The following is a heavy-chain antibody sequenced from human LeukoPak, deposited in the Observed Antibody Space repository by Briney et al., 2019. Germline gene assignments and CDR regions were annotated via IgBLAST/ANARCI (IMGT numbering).Heavy chain of an antibody. V-gene: IGHV4-59*01. J-gene: IGHJ4*02. D-gene: IGHD1-26*01. CDR3: ARGPATFFDY. Sequence: SETLSLTSTVSGGSISSYYWSWVRQPPGKGLEWIGYIYYSGSANYNPSLKTRVTISLDTSNNQFSLKLSSVTAADTAVYYCARGPATFFDYWGQGSLVTVSS. CDR1: GGSISSYY. CDR2: IYYSGSA.